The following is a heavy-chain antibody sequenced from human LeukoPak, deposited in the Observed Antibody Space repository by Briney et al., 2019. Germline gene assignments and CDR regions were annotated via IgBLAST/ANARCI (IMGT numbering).Heavy chain of an antibody. J-gene: IGHJ6*02. CDR2: ISGSGGST. D-gene: IGHD6-13*01. V-gene: IGHV3-23*01. CDR1: GFTFSSYA. CDR3: AKVSGSSWTSGGMDV. Sequence: GGSLRLSCAASGFTFSSYAMSWVRQAPGKGLEWVSAISGSGGSTYYADSVKGRFTISRDNSKNTLYLQMNSLRAEDTAVYYCAKVSGSSWTSGGMDVRGQGTTVTVSS.